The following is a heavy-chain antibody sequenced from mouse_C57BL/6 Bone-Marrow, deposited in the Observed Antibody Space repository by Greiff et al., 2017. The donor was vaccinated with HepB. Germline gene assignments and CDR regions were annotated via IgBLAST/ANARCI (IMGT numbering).Heavy chain of an antibody. J-gene: IGHJ4*01. Sequence: EVHLVESEGGLVQPGSSMKLSCTASGFTFSDYYMAWVRQVPEKGLEWVANINYDGSSTYYLDSLKSRFIISRDNAKNILYLQMSSLKSEDTATYYCARENWDGAMDYWGQGTSVTVSS. CDR1: GFTFSDYY. V-gene: IGHV5-16*01. CDR3: ARENWDGAMDY. CDR2: INYDGSST. D-gene: IGHD4-1*01.